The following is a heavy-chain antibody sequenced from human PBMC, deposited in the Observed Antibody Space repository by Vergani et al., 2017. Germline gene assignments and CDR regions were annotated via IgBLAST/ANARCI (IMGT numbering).Heavy chain of an antibody. CDR3: ARGLRYCSGGSCYGGRSGIDY. CDR1: GGSFSGYY. D-gene: IGHD2-15*01. Sequence: QVQLQQWGAGLLKPSETLSLTCAVYGGSFSGYYWSWIRQPPGKGLEWIGEINHSGSTNYNPSLNSRVTISVDTSKNQFSLKLSSVTAADTAVYYCARGLRYCSGGSCYGGRSGIDYWGQGTLVTVSS. CDR2: INHSGST. V-gene: IGHV4-34*01. J-gene: IGHJ4*02.